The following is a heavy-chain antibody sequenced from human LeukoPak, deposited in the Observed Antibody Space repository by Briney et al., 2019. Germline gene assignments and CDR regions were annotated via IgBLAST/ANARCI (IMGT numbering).Heavy chain of an antibody. Sequence: PGGSLRLSCAASGFTVSSNYMSWVRQAPGKGLEWVSVIYSGGSTYYADSVKGRFTISRDNSKNTLYLQMNSLRAEDTAVYFCARVAYYRVTADQITDAFDVWGHGTVVTVSS. CDR3: ARVAYYRVTADQITDAFDV. V-gene: IGHV3-66*01. CDR2: IYSGGST. D-gene: IGHD2-21*02. CDR1: GFTVSSNY. J-gene: IGHJ3*01.